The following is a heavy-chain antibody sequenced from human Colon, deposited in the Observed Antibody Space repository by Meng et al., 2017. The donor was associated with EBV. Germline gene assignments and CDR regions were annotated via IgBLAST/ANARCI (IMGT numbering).Heavy chain of an antibody. D-gene: IGHD3-16*02. CDR1: GLTFSGYG. CDR3: ARGLIWGSYRPIDY. Sequence: GQLVEAGGGVLQRGRSLGLSCAVSGLTFSGYGMNWVRQAPGKGLEWVAVIWYDRSNKFYADSVKGRFTISRDYYKNTLFLQMNILGAEDTAVYYCARGLIWGSYRPIDYWGQGPLVTVSS. V-gene: IGHV3-33*01. CDR2: IWYDRSNK. J-gene: IGHJ4*02.